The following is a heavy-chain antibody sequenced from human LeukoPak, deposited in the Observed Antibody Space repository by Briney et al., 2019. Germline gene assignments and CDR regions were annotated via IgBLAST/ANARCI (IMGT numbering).Heavy chain of an antibody. D-gene: IGHD3-3*01. CDR3: AKDGADYDSDYFDY. CDR1: GVTFSSYA. CDR2: ISGGGGTT. J-gene: IGHJ4*02. Sequence: PGGSLRLSCAASGVTFSSYAMSWVRQAPGKGLEWVSRISGGGGTTYYAASVKGRFTISRDNSKNTLYLQINSLRAEDTAVYYCAKDGADYDSDYFDYWGQGTLVTVSS. V-gene: IGHV3-23*01.